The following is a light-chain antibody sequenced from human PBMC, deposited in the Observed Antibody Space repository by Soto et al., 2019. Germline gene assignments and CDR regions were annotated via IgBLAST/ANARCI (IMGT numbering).Light chain of an antibody. V-gene: IGKV3-15*01. CDR2: GAS. CDR1: QSVSSN. J-gene: IGKJ1*01. CDR3: QQYNNWPRT. Sequence: IVMTQSPATLSVSPGERATLSCGASQSVSSNLAWYQQKPGQAPRLLIYGASTRATGIPARFSGSGSGTEFTLTISSLQSEDFAVYYCQQYNNWPRTFGQGTKLDIK.